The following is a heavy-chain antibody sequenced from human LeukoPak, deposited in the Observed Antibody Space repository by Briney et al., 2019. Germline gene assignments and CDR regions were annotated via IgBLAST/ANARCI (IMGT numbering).Heavy chain of an antibody. CDR2: ISGSGHDI. J-gene: IGHJ6*04. CDR3: AELGITMIGGV. Sequence: GGSLRLSCAASGLTFSDSYMTWVRQAPGKGVEWVAYISGSGHDINYSESAKGRFTISRDNAKNSLYLQMNSLRAEDTAVYYCAELGITMIGGVWGKGTTVTISS. CDR1: GLTFSDSY. V-gene: IGHV3-11*06. D-gene: IGHD3-10*02.